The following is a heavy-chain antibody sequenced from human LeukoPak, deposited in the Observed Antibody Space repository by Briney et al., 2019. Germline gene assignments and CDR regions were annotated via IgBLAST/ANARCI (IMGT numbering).Heavy chain of an antibody. D-gene: IGHD2-2*01. CDR3: AKGALDCSSTSCLYYDY. V-gene: IGHV3-23*01. CDR1: GFTFSSYA. Sequence: GGSLRLSCAASGFTFSSYAMSWVRQAPGKGLEWVSAISGSGGSTYYADSVKGRFTISRDNSKNTLYLQMNSLRAEDTAVYYCAKGALDCSSTSCLYYDYWGQGTLVTVSS. CDR2: ISGSGGST. J-gene: IGHJ4*02.